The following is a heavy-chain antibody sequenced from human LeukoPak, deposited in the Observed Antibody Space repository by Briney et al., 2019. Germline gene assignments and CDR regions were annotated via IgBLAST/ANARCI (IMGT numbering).Heavy chain of an antibody. D-gene: IGHD3-22*01. CDR2: ISYDGSNK. Sequence: GTSLRLSCAVSGFTFSKYGMHWVRQAPGKGLEWVAVISYDGSNKYYSDSVKGRFTISRDNSKNTLYLQMNSLRAEDTAVYYCARANGLIVVAWGQGTLVTVSS. CDR1: GFTFSKYG. J-gene: IGHJ5*02. V-gene: IGHV3-30*03. CDR3: ARANGLIVVA.